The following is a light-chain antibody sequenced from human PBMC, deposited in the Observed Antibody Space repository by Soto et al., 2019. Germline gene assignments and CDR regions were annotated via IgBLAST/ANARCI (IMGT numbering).Light chain of an antibody. CDR2: EGT. J-gene: IGLJ2*01. Sequence: QSVLTQPASVSGSPGQSITISCTRSSTDFENYNLVSWYQHCPDKAPKLIIYEGTKRPSEISDRFSDSKSGNTASLTISGLRAEDEADYYCCSYTSTSTLVFGGGTKLTVL. CDR1: STDFENYNL. CDR3: CSYTSTSTLV. V-gene: IGLV2-14*02.